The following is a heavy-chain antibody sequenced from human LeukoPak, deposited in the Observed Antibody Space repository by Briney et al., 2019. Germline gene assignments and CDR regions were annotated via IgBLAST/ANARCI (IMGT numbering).Heavy chain of an antibody. D-gene: IGHD3-22*01. Sequence: GGSLRLSCAASGLPFRSYWMSWVRQAPGKGLEWVANIKQDGREKYYVDSLKDRFTISRDNAKNSLYLQMNSLRADDTAVYYCAKGGSSYSEMDYWGQGTLVTVSS. CDR1: GLPFRSYW. CDR3: AKGGSSYSEMDY. V-gene: IGHV3-7*03. J-gene: IGHJ4*02. CDR2: IKQDGREK.